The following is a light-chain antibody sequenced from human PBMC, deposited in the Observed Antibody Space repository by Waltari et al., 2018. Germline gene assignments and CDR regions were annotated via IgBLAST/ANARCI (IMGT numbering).Light chain of an antibody. J-gene: IGKJ1*01. V-gene: IGKV1-39*01. CDR2: GTT. CDR3: QQYDGHPST. Sequence: DIQMTQSPSSLSASVGDRVTITCRASQSITSYLNWYVKRPGRAPQVLIFGTTTLQNGVPSRFSASGSGTDFSLTISSLQPADSATYYCQQYDGHPSTFGQGTKVEIK. CDR1: QSITSY.